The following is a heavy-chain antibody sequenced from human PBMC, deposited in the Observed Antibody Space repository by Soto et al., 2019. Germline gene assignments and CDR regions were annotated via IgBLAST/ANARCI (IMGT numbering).Heavy chain of an antibody. Sequence: QVQLQESGPGLVKPSQTLSITCTVSGGSISSGGYYWSWIRQHPGKGLEWIGYIYYSGSTYYNPSLKSRVTISVDTSKNQFSLKLSSVTAAYTAVYYCARLTVTGVIHFDYWGQRTIVTVSS. D-gene: IGHD3-16*02. J-gene: IGHJ4*02. CDR3: ARLTVTGVIHFDY. CDR1: GGSISSGGYY. V-gene: IGHV4-31*03. CDR2: IYYSGST.